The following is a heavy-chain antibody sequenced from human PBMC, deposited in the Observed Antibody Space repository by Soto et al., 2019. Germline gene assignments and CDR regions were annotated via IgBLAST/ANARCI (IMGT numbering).Heavy chain of an antibody. CDR3: ARGTRVGGFGELQY. CDR2: IINDGSNT. J-gene: IGHJ4*02. V-gene: IGHV3-74*01. D-gene: IGHD3-10*01. CDR1: GFTFSTYW. Sequence: EVQLVESGGGLVQPGGSLRLSCAASGFTFSTYWMHWVRQAPGKGLAWVSRIINDGSNTNYADSVKGRFTISRDNAKNTLYLQMNSLRAEDTAVYYCARGTRVGGFGELQYLGQGALVTVSS.